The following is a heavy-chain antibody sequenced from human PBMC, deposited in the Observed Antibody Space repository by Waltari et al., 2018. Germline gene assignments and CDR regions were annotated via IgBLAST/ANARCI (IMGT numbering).Heavy chain of an antibody. V-gene: IGHV3-21*01. D-gene: IGHD4-17*01. CDR2: ISSSSSYI. J-gene: IGHJ4*02. CDR3: ASGYGDYSYFDY. Sequence: EVQLVESGGGLVKPGGSLRLSCAASGFTFSSYSMNWVRQAPGKGLEWVSSISSSSSYIYYADSVKGRFTISRDNAKNSLYLQMNSLRAEDTAEYYCASGYGDYSYFDYWGQGTLVTVSS. CDR1: GFTFSSYS.